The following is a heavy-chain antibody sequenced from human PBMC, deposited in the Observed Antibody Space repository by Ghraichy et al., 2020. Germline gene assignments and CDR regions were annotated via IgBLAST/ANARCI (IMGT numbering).Heavy chain of an antibody. Sequence: SETLSLTCTVSGGSISSYYWSWIRQPPGKGLEWIGYIYYSGSTNYNPSLKSRVTISVDTSKNQFSLKLSSVTAADTAVYYCARQDTYYYSLDYWGQGTLVTVSS. J-gene: IGHJ4*02. CDR2: IYYSGST. CDR1: GGSISSYY. D-gene: IGHD3-10*01. V-gene: IGHV4-59*08. CDR3: ARQDTYYYSLDY.